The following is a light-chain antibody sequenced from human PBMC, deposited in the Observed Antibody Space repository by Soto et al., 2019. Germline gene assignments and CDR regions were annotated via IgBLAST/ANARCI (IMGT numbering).Light chain of an antibody. V-gene: IGKV3-20*01. Sequence: IVLTQSPGTLSLPPGERATLSCRASQPITSRYLAWYQHQPGQAPRLLIYRTFARAPGIPDRFSGGGSGTDFTLTISRLEREDFAVYYCQQYDTSPPTFGQGTRLEIK. CDR2: RTF. J-gene: IGKJ5*01. CDR1: QPITSRY. CDR3: QQYDTSPPT.